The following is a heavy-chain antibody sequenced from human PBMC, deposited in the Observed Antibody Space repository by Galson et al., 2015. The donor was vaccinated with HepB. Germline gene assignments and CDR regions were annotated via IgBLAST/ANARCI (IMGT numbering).Heavy chain of an antibody. CDR3: ATAAEDIVVVPAAKNNDFDI. CDR1: GGTFTSYA. CDR2: IIPIFGTA. V-gene: IGHV1-69*13. D-gene: IGHD2-2*01. J-gene: IGHJ3*02. Sequence: SVKVSCKASGGTFTSYAISWVRQAAGQGLEWIGGIIPIFGTANYAQKFQGRVKITADEYTSTAYMELSSLRSEDTAVYYCATAAEDIVVVPAAKNNDFDIWGQGTMVTVSS.